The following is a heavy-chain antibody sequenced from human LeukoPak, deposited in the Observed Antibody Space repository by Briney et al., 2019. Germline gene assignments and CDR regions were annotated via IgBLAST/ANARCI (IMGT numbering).Heavy chain of an antibody. CDR3: ARTAAGSGRESDY. CDR2: IYYSGST. D-gene: IGHD6-13*01. Sequence: SETLSLTCTVSGGSISSYYWSWIRQPPGKGLEWTGYIYYSGSTNYNPSLKSRVTISVDTSKNQFSLKLSSVTAADTAVHYCARTAAGSGRESDYWGQGTLVTVSS. CDR1: GGSISSYY. J-gene: IGHJ4*02. V-gene: IGHV4-59*01.